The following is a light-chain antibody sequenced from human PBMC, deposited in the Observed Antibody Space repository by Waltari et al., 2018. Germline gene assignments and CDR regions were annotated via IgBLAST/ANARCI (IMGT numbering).Light chain of an antibody. CDR2: WAS. CDR1: RNLLYSPNNQDF. Sequence: DIVMTQSPDSLVVSLGERATINCKSSRNLLYSPNNQDFLALYQQKPGQPPKLLIYWASTRESGVPDRFTGSGSGTDFSLTISSLQAEDVAVYYCQQYYDTPYTFGQGTKLEIK. J-gene: IGKJ2*01. CDR3: QQYYDTPYT. V-gene: IGKV4-1*01.